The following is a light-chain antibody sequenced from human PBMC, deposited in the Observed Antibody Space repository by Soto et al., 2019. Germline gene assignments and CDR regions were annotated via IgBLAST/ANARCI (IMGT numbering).Light chain of an antibody. J-gene: IGKJ1*01. V-gene: IGKV1-5*01. Sequence: DIQMTQSPSTLSASVGDRVTITCRASQSISIWLAWYQQKPGKAPKLLIYDVSNLESGIPSRFSGSGSGTDFTLTISSLQPDDSATYYCQQYHTFWTFGQGTKVDIK. CDR3: QQYHTFWT. CDR2: DVS. CDR1: QSISIW.